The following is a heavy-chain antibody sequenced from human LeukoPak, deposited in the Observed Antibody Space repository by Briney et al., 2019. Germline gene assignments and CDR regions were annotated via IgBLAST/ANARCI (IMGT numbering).Heavy chain of an antibody. D-gene: IGHD3-22*01. V-gene: IGHV4-61*02. CDR1: GGSISSGSYY. J-gene: IGHJ4*02. Sequence: SQTLSLTCTVSGGSISSGSYYWSWIRQPAGKGLEWIGRIYTSGSTNYNPSLKSRVTISVGTSKNQFSLKLSSVTAADTAVYYCAREQKFDPLYASSGYLNVFDYWGQGTLFTVSS. CDR2: IYTSGST. CDR3: AREQKFDPLYASSGYLNVFDY.